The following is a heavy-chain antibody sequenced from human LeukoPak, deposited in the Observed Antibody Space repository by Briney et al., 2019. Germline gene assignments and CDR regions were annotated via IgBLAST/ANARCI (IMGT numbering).Heavy chain of an antibody. CDR1: GGSISSDTW. D-gene: IGHD4-23*01. Sequence: SETLSLTCAVSGGSISSDTWWSWVRQPPEKGLEWIGEIYNDGTTIYNPSFDSRVTMSVDKSENQFSLNLISVTAADTAVYYCARAYGGKPLDYWGQGTLVTVSS. V-gene: IGHV4-4*02. CDR3: ARAYGGKPLDY. CDR2: IYNDGTT. J-gene: IGHJ4*02.